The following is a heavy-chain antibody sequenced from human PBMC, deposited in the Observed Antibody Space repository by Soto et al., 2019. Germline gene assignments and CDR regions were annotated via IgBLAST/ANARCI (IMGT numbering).Heavy chain of an antibody. D-gene: IGHD6-19*01. Sequence: EVQLVESGGGLVQPGGSLRLSCAASGFTFSSYDMHWVRQATGKGLEWVSAIGTAGDTYYPGSVKGRFTISRENAKNSLYLQMNSLRAGDTAVYYCARAVSRGWYVYWGQGTLVTVSS. J-gene: IGHJ4*02. CDR2: IGTAGDT. CDR3: ARAVSRGWYVY. V-gene: IGHV3-13*01. CDR1: GFTFSSYD.